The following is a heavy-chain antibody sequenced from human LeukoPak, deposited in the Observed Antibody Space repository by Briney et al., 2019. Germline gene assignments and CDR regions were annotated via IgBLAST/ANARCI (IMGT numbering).Heavy chain of an antibody. CDR3: ARGLVVNWNYAFFDY. D-gene: IGHD1-7*01. CDR2: IYYSGST. Sequence: SETLSPTCTVSGGSISSYYWSWIRQPPGKGLEWIGYIYYSGSTNYNPSLKSRVTISVDTSKNQFSLKLSSVTAADTAVYYCARGLVVNWNYAFFDYWGQGTLVTVSS. J-gene: IGHJ4*02. CDR1: GGSISSYY. V-gene: IGHV4-59*01.